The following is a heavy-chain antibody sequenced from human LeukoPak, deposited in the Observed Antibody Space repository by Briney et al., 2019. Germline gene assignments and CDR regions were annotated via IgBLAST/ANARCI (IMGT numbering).Heavy chain of an antibody. Sequence: GGSLRLSCAASGFTFSSYAMSWVRQVPGKGLEWVSGISGSGSDTYYADSVEGRFTISRDNSKPTLYLQMNSLRAEDTAIYYCVRDEAAYSNSNYWGQGTLVTVSS. CDR2: ISGSGSDT. J-gene: IGHJ4*02. V-gene: IGHV3-23*01. CDR3: VRDEAAYSNSNY. CDR1: GFTFSSYA. D-gene: IGHD6-6*01.